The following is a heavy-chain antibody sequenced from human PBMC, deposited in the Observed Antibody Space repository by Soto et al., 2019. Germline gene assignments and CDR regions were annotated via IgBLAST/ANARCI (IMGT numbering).Heavy chain of an antibody. D-gene: IGHD3-9*01. V-gene: IGHV1-46*01. CDR1: GHSSSSYF. CDR2: INPSGGYT. CDR3: AREPPMTGLFDY. Sequence: QVQLVQSGAEVKKPGASVKVSCKASGHSSSSYFMHWVRQAPGQGLEWMGVINPSGGYTSFTQKLQGRVSVTRDTSTNTVYMEFSSLRFEDTAVYYCAREPPMTGLFDYWGQGALVSVSS. J-gene: IGHJ4*02.